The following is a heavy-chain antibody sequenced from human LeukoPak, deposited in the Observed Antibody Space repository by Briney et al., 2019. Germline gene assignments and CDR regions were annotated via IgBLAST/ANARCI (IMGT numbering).Heavy chain of an antibody. CDR1: GFTFSSYS. CDR2: ISSSSSTI. CDR3: ARERGGDFYWVSPTYYFDY. Sequence: GGSLRLSCAASGFTFSSYSMNWVRQAPGKGLEWVSYISSSSSTIYYADSVKGRFTISRDNAKNSLYLQMNSLRAEDTAVYYCARERGGDFYWVSPTYYFDYLGQGTLVTVSS. V-gene: IGHV3-48*01. D-gene: IGHD3-9*01. J-gene: IGHJ4*02.